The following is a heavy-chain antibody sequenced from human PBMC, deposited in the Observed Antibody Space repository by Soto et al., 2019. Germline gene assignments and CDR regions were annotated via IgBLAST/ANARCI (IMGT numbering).Heavy chain of an antibody. CDR1: GGTFSSYA. J-gene: IGHJ6*02. Sequence: QVQLVQSGAEVKKPGSSVKVSCKASGGTFSSYAISWVRQAPGQGLEWMGGIIPIFGTANYAQKFQGRVTMTADESTSTAYMELSSLRSEDPAVYYCATYPRGRGYYYGMDVWGQGTTVTVSS. D-gene: IGHD1-26*01. CDR2: IIPIFGTA. CDR3: ATYPRGRGYYYGMDV. V-gene: IGHV1-69*12.